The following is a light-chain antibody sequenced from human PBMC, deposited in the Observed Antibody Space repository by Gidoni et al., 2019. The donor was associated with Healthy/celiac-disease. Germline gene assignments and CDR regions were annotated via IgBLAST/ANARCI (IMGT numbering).Light chain of an antibody. CDR3: NARDSSGNHLV. J-gene: IGLJ2*01. V-gene: IGLV3-19*01. CDR2: GKN. Sequence: SSELTHDPAVSVALGQTVRITCQGDSLRSYYASWYQQKPGQAPVLVIYGKNNRPSGIPDRFSGSSSGNTASLTITGAQAEDEADYYSNARDSSGNHLVFGGGTKLTVL. CDR1: SLRSYY.